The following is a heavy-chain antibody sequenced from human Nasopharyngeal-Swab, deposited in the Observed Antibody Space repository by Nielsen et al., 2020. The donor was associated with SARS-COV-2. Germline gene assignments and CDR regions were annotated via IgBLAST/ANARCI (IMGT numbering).Heavy chain of an antibody. Sequence: ASVQVSCKASGYSFNTYYMHWVRQAPGQALECMGLISCDDGTRNYAQKFRGRVAMTRDTSTNTVYLDLSSLQSEDTAVYYCARGPNPHNAFDIWGQGTMVTVSS. CDR2: ISCDDGTR. J-gene: IGHJ3*02. V-gene: IGHV1-46*02. CDR1: GYSFNTYY. CDR3: ARGPNPHNAFDI. D-gene: IGHD1-14*01.